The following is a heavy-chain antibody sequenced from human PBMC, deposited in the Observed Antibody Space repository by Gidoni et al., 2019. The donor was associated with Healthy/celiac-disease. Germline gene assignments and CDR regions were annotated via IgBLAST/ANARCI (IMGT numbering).Heavy chain of an antibody. D-gene: IGHD1-26*01. Sequence: EVKQLESGGRSVQPGGPRRLSWGASGFTLSSYAMSLVRQAPGKGLEWVSAISGSGGSTYYADSVKGRFTISRDNSKNTLYLQMNSLRAEDTAVYYCAKEANSGSYFHYWGQGTLVTVSS. V-gene: IGHV3-23*01. CDR1: GFTLSSYA. J-gene: IGHJ4*02. CDR2: ISGSGGST. CDR3: AKEANSGSYFHY.